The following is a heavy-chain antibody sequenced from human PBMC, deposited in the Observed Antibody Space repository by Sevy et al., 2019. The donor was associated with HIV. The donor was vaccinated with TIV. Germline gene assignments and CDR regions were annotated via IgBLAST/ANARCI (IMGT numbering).Heavy chain of an antibody. D-gene: IGHD3-10*01. J-gene: IGHJ5*02. CDR2: INHSGST. Sequence: SETLSLTCAVYGGSFSGYYWSWIRQPPGKGLEWIGEINHSGSTNYNPSLKSRVTISVDTSKNQFSLKLSSVTAADTAVYYCARVSRLLWFRESNWFDPWRQGTLVTVSS. V-gene: IGHV4-34*01. CDR3: ARVSRLLWFRESNWFDP. CDR1: GGSFSGYY.